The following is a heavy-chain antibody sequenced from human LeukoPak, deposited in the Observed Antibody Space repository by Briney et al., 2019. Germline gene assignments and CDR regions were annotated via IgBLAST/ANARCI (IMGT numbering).Heavy chain of an antibody. D-gene: IGHD2-2*01. CDR1: GFTFSSYW. Sequence: GGSLRLSCAASGFTFSSYWMSWVRQAPGKGLEWVANIKKDGSEKYYVDSVKGRFTISRDNSKNTLYLQMNSLRAEDTAVYYCAKLAGMHAFDIWGQGTMVTVSS. V-gene: IGHV3-7*01. J-gene: IGHJ3*02. CDR3: AKLAGMHAFDI. CDR2: IKKDGSEK.